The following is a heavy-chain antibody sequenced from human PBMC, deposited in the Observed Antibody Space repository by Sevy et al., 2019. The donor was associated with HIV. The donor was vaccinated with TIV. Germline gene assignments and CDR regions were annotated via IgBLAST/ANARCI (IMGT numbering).Heavy chain of an antibody. CDR3: AKDGGSGNYYALQFDN. V-gene: IGHV3-30*14. CDR1: GFTFNNYA. J-gene: IGHJ4*02. D-gene: IGHD2-2*01. CDR2: ISYDATSR. Sequence: GGSLRLSCAASGFTFNNYAMHWVRQAPGKGLEWVAVISYDATSRYYADSMKGRFTISRDNSRHILYLQMSGLRTDDTAVYYCAKDGGSGNYYALQFDNWGQGSLVTVSS.